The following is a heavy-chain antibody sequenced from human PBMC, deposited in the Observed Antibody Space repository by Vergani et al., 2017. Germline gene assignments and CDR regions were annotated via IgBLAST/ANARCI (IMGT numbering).Heavy chain of an antibody. V-gene: IGHV3-30*18. J-gene: IGHJ6*02. D-gene: IGHD6-13*01. Sequence: QVQLVESGGGVVQPGRSLRLSCAASGFTFSSYGMHWVRQAPGKGLEWVAVISYDGSNKYYADSVKGRFTISRDNSKNTLYLQMNSLRAEDTAVYYCAKDSRIAAAGTSYYYGMDVWGQGTMVTVSS. CDR2: ISYDGSNK. CDR1: GFTFSSYG. CDR3: AKDSRIAAAGTSYYYGMDV.